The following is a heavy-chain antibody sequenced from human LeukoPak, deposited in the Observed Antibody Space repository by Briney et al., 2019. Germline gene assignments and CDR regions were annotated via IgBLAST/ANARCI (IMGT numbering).Heavy chain of an antibody. CDR2: IKQDGSEK. D-gene: IGHD6-13*01. Sequence: PGASLRLSCAASGFTFSSYWMSWVRQAPGKGLEWVANIKQDGSEKYYVDSVKGRFTISRDNAKNSLYLQMNSLRAEDTAVYYCASKNWYSSSWYPQYFQHWGQGTLVTVSS. CDR3: ASKNWYSSSWYPQYFQH. J-gene: IGHJ1*01. CDR1: GFTFSSYW. V-gene: IGHV3-7*01.